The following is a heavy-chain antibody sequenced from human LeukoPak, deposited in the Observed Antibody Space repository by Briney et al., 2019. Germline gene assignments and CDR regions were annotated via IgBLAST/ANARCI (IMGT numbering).Heavy chain of an antibody. CDR1: GGSFSGYY. J-gene: IGHJ4*02. CDR3: ARGIAAAGTGLDY. D-gene: IGHD6-13*01. Sequence: SETLSLTCAVYGGSFSGYYWSWIRQPPGKGLEWIGEINHRGSTNYNPSLKSRVTISVDTSKNQFSLKLSSVTAADTAVYYCARGIAAAGTGLDYWGQGTLVTVSS. V-gene: IGHV4-34*01. CDR2: INHRGST.